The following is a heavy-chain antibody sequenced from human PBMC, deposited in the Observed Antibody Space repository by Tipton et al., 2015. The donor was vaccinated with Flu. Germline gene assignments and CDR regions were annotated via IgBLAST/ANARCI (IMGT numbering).Heavy chain of an antibody. J-gene: IGHJ6*02. V-gene: IGHV3-48*03. CDR2: ISSSGTTI. CDR3: AKERGREYYYYYGMDV. Sequence: SLRLSCAASGFTFSSYEMYGVRQAPGKGLEWVSYISSSGTTIYYADSVKGRFTIARDNTEKLLYLQINSLRAEDTAVYYCAKERGREYYYYYGMDVWGQGP. CDR1: GFTFSSYE. D-gene: IGHD5-24*01.